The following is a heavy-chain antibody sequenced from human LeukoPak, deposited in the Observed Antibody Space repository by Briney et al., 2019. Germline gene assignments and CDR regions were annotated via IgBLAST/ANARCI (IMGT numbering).Heavy chain of an antibody. CDR2: IKQDGSEN. J-gene: IGHJ6*03. CDR3: AREGLTSDYFYMDV. Sequence: PGGSLRLSCAASGFTFRSYWMTWVRQAPGKGLEWVANIKQDGSENHHVDSVKGRFTIARDNAKNSLYLHMNSLRGEDTAVYYCAREGLTSDYFYMDVWGKGTTVIVSS. CDR1: GFTFRSYW. V-gene: IGHV3-7*01. D-gene: IGHD4-11*01.